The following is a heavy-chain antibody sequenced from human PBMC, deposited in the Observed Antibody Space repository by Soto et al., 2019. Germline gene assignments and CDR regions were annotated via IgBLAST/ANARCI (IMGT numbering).Heavy chain of an antibody. Sequence: SGPTLVNPRETLTLTFTVSGFSLINARMGVSLIRQPPGKALEWLAHIFSNDEKSYSTSLKSRLTISKDTSKSQVVLTMTNMDPVDTATYYCARIPSGYYYDSSGYYQDAFDIWGQGTMVTVSS. V-gene: IGHV2-26*01. CDR2: IFSNDEK. CDR3: ARIPSGYYYDSSGYYQDAFDI. J-gene: IGHJ3*02. CDR1: GFSLINARMG. D-gene: IGHD3-22*01.